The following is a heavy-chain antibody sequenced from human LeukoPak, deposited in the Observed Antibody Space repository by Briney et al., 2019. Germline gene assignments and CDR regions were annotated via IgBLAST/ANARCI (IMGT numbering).Heavy chain of an antibody. D-gene: IGHD5-12*01. CDR1: GGSISSYY. V-gene: IGHV4-59*08. Sequence: PSETLSLTCTVSGGSISSYYWSWIRQPPGKGLEWIGYIYYSGSTNYNPSLKSRVTISVDTSKNQFSLKLSSVTAADTAVYYCARHVEMATIIDYWGQGTLVTVS. CDR2: IYYSGST. CDR3: ARHVEMATIIDY. J-gene: IGHJ4*02.